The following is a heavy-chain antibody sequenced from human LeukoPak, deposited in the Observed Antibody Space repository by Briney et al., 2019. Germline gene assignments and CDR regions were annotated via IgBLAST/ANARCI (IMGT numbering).Heavy chain of an antibody. D-gene: IGHD3-3*02. J-gene: IGHJ3*02. CDR1: GGSISSSSYY. V-gene: IGHV4-39*01. CDR3: ARPTLLGDI. Sequence: PSETLSLTCTVSGGSISSSSYYWGWIRQPPGKGLEWIGSIYYSGSTYYNPSLKSRVTISVDTSKDQFSLKLSSVTAADTAVYYCARPTLLGDIWGQGTMVTVSS. CDR2: IYYSGST.